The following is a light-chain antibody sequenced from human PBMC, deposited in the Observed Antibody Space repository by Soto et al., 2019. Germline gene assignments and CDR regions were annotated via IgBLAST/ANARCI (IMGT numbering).Light chain of an antibody. CDR2: DNS. Sequence: SVLTQQPSLSGAPGQRVTISCTGSRYNLGAGYDVHWYQHLPGTAPTVLIFDNSNRPSGVPDRFSGSKSGTSASLAITGLQAEDEAVYYGHSDNVSLRGPAFGGGTKVTVL. J-gene: IGLJ2*01. V-gene: IGLV1-40*01. CDR3: HSDNVSLRGPA. CDR1: RYNLGAGYD.